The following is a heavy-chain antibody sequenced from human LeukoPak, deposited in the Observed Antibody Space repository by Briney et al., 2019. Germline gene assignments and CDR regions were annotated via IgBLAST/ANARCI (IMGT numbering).Heavy chain of an antibody. CDR1: GGSISSSSYY. V-gene: IGHV4-39*01. CDR2: IYYSGST. D-gene: IGHD1-26*01. Sequence: SETLSLTCTVSGGSISSSSYYWGWIRQPPGKGLEWVGSIYYSGSTYYNPSLKSRVTISVDTSKTQFSLKLSSVTAADTAVYYCARQQWELLSHWFDPWGQGTLVTVSS. CDR3: ARQQWELLSHWFDP. J-gene: IGHJ5*02.